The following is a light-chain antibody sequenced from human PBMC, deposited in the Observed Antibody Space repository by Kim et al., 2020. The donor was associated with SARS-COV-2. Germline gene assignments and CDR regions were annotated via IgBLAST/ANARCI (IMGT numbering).Light chain of an antibody. CDR1: QDISDY. V-gene: IGKV1-33*01. Sequence: DIQMTQSPSSLSASVGDRITVTCQASQDISDYLNWYQQKPGKAPKLLIYDASNLQTGVPSRFSGSGYGTNFTFTISSLQPEDFATYYCQQYDELPLTFGGGTKVDIK. CDR3: QQYDELPLT. J-gene: IGKJ4*01. CDR2: DAS.